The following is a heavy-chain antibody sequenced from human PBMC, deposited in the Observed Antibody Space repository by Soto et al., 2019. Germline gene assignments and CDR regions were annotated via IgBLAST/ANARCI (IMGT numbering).Heavy chain of an antibody. D-gene: IGHD3-10*01. Sequence: EVQLLESGGGSVQPGGSLRLSCVVSGFTFSDYTMSWVRQAPEKGLEWVSAIRNSGDTTYYADSVKGRFTISRDNSKNTLYLQMNSLRAEDTAVYYCAKLTYGSGSPDYWGQGTLVTVSS. CDR3: AKLTYGSGSPDY. CDR2: IRNSGDTT. V-gene: IGHV3-23*01. CDR1: GFTFSDYT. J-gene: IGHJ4*02.